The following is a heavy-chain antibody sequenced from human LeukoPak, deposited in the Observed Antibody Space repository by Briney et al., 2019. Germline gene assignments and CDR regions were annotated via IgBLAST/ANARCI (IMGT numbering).Heavy chain of an antibody. Sequence: PSGTLSLTCAVSGGSISSSNWWSWVRQPPGKGLEWIGYIYYSGSTNYNPSLKSRVTISVDTSKNQFSLKLSSVTAADTAVYYCARQISRYDFWSGYPDYWGQGTLVTVSS. D-gene: IGHD3-3*01. CDR2: IYYSGST. V-gene: IGHV4-4*02. J-gene: IGHJ4*02. CDR3: ARQISRYDFWSGYPDY. CDR1: GGSISSSNW.